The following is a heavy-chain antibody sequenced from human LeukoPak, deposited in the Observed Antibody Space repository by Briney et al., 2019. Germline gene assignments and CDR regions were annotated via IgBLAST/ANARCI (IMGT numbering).Heavy chain of an antibody. CDR2: IWYDRSNK. CDR1: GFTFSSYG. V-gene: IGHV3-33*06. Sequence: GGSLTLSRAASGFTFSSYGMHWVRQAPGKGLEWGTVIWYDRSNKYYADSVEGRFTISRDNSKNTLYLQMNSLRAEDTAVYYCAKSYHYYGSSIDYWGQGTLVTVSS. D-gene: IGHD3-10*01. CDR3: AKSYHYYGSSIDY. J-gene: IGHJ4*02.